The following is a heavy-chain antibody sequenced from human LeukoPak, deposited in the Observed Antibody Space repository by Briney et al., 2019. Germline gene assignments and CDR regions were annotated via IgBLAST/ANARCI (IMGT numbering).Heavy chain of an antibody. V-gene: IGHV3-53*01. CDR2: IYSGGST. CDR1: GFTVISNY. J-gene: IGHJ4*02. CDR3: ASSNSFHHLLH. D-gene: IGHD4-23*01. Sequence: GGSLRLSCAASGFTVISNYMSWVRQAPGKGLEWVSVIYSGGSTYYADSVKGRLTISRDNSKNTLYLQMNSLRAEDTAVYYCASSNSFHHLLHWGQGTLVTVSS.